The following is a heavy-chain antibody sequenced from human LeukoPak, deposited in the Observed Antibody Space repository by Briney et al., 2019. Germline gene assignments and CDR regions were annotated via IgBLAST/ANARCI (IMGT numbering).Heavy chain of an antibody. J-gene: IGHJ4*02. CDR1: GFTFSSYG. Sequence: GGSLRLSCAASGFTFSSYGMHWVRQAPGKGLEWVAFIRYDGSNKYYADSVKGRFTISRDNSKNTLYLQMNSLRAEDTAVYYCAKDLQVGLRWPFDYWGQGTLVTVSS. CDR3: AKDLQVGLRWPFDY. D-gene: IGHD4-23*01. V-gene: IGHV3-30*02. CDR2: IRYDGSNK.